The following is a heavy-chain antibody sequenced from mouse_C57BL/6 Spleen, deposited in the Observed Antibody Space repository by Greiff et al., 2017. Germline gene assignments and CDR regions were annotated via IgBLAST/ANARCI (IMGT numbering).Heavy chain of an antibody. J-gene: IGHJ2*01. Sequence: VQLQQSGPELVKPGASVKISCKASGYTFTDYYMNWVKQSHGKSLEWIGDINPNNGGTSYNQKFKGKATLTVDKSSSTAYMELRSLTSEDSAVYYCARWAVVGFDYWGQGTTLTVSS. D-gene: IGHD1-1*01. CDR3: ARWAVVGFDY. CDR2: INPNNGGT. V-gene: IGHV1-26*01. CDR1: GYTFTDYY.